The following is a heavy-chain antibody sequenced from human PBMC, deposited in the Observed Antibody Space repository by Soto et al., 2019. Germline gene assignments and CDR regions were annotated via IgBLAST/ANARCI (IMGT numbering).Heavy chain of an antibody. CDR1: GYTFTGYY. CDR2: INPNSGGT. D-gene: IGHD2-21*02. J-gene: IGHJ3*02. Sequence: ASVKVSCKASGYTFTGYYMHWVRQAPGQGLEWMGWINPNSGGTNYAQKFQGWVTMTRDTSISTAYMELSRLRSDDTAVYYCARALAYCGGDCIHDAFDIWGQGTMVTVSS. V-gene: IGHV1-2*04. CDR3: ARALAYCGGDCIHDAFDI.